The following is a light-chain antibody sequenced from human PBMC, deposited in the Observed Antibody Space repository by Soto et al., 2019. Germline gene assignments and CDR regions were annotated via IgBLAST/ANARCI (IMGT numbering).Light chain of an antibody. CDR1: SGSIASNY. V-gene: IGLV6-57*02. Sequence: NFMLTQPHSVSESPGKTVTISCTGSSGSIASNYVQWYQQRPGSAPTTVIYEDNQRHSGVPDRFSGSIDSSSNSASLTISGLKTEDEADYYCQSYDSSNQVVFGGGTKVTVL. CDR3: QSYDSSNQVV. J-gene: IGLJ2*01. CDR2: EDN.